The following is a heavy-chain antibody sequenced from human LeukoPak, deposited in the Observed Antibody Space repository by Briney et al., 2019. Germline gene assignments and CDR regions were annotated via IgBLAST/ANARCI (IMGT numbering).Heavy chain of an antibody. CDR2: ISGSGGST. V-gene: IGHV3-23*01. CDR1: GFTFSSYA. J-gene: IGHJ4*02. CDR3: AKEQGQQLVLNPFDY. D-gene: IGHD6-13*01. Sequence: GSLRLSCAASGFTFSSYAMSWVHQAPGKGLEWVSAISGSGGSTYYADSVKGRFTISRDNSKNTLYLQMNSLRAEDTAVYYCAKEQGQQLVLNPFDYWGQGTLVTVSS.